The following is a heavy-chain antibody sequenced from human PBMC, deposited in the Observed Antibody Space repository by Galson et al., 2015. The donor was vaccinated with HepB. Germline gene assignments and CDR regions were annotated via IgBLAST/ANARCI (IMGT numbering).Heavy chain of an antibody. CDR1: GFTFSSYS. V-gene: IGHV3-21*01. J-gene: IGHJ6*02. Sequence: SLRLSCAASGFTFSSYSMNWVRQAPGKGLEWVSSISSSSSYIYYADSVKGRFTISRDNAKNSLYLQMNSLRAEDTAVYYCARDGYSGYDSGYYYYGMDVRGQGTTVTVSS. D-gene: IGHD5-12*01. CDR2: ISSSSSYI. CDR3: ARDGYSGYDSGYYYYGMDV.